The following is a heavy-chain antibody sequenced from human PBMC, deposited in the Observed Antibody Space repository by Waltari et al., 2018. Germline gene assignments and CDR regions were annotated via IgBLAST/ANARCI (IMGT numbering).Heavy chain of an antibody. D-gene: IGHD3-16*01. J-gene: IGHJ4*02. Sequence: QVQLVESGGGVVQPGGSLRLSCEASGFMITAFGMHWVRQAPGKGLEWVADIWSHGYQKDYRDSVKGRFTISRDNAKNSLYLQMNSLRAEDTAVYYCARDLRGLFDYWGQGTLVTVSS. CDR1: GFMITAFG. V-gene: IGHV3-33*01. CDR2: IWSHGYQK. CDR3: ARDLRGLFDY.